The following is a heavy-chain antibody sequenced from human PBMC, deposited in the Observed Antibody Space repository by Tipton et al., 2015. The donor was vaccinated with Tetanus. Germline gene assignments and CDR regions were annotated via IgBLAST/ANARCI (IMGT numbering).Heavy chain of an antibody. CDR1: GYIFTNYW. J-gene: IGHJ4*02. CDR3: ARAHCTDGVCNFDF. Sequence: QLVQSGGEVKKPGESLKISCKGSGYIFTNYWIGWVRQKPGKGLEWMGIIYPGDSDTRYSPSFQGQVTITVDKSINIACLQWSGLKASDTYVFYCARAHCTDGVCNFDFWGQGALVTVAS. V-gene: IGHV5-51*01. D-gene: IGHD2-8*01. CDR2: IYPGDSDT.